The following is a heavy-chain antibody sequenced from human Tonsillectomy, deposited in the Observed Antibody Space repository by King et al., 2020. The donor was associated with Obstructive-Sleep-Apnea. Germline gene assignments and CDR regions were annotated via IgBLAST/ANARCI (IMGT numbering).Heavy chain of an antibody. Sequence: VQLQESGPGLVKPSDTLSLTCTVSGGSISTYYWSWIRQSPGKGLEWIGYIYYSGSTNYNPSLKSRVTMSVDTSKNQFSLNLSSVTAADTAVYYCARAPYGSGIIDWFDPWGQGTLITVSS. J-gene: IGHJ5*02. CDR1: GGSISTYY. CDR3: ARAPYGSGIIDWFDP. CDR2: IYYSGST. V-gene: IGHV4-59*01. D-gene: IGHD3-10*01.